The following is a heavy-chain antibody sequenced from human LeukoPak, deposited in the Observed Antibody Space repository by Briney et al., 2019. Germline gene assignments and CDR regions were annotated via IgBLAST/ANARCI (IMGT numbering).Heavy chain of an antibody. D-gene: IGHD2-15*01. Sequence: GGSLRLSCVASGFTFSGHWMHWVRQAPGKGLVWVSRIKSDGSSTSYADSVKGRFTISRDNAKNTLYLQKNRLRAADTAVYFCATEGGGQWRYWGQGTQVTVSS. CDR1: GFTFSGHW. J-gene: IGHJ4*02. CDR3: ATEGGGQWRY. CDR2: IKSDGSST. V-gene: IGHV3-74*01.